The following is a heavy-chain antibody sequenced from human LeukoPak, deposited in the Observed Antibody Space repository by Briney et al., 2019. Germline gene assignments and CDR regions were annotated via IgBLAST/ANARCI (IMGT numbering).Heavy chain of an antibody. CDR1: GYSFTSYW. Sequence: GESLKISCKGSGYSFTSYWIGWVRQMPGKGLEWMGIIYPGDSDTRYSPSFQGQVTISADKSISTAYLQWSSLKASDTAMYYCARGAAYCGGDRQYYFDYWGQGTLVTVSS. J-gene: IGHJ4*02. CDR3: ARGAAYCGGDRQYYFDY. CDR2: IYPGDSDT. V-gene: IGHV5-51*01. D-gene: IGHD2-21*02.